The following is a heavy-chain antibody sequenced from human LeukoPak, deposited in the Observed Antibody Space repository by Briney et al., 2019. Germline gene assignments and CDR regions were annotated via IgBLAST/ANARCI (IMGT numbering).Heavy chain of an antibody. D-gene: IGHD6-13*01. CDR3: ARSAAAGTVGYYYYYMDV. Sequence: SETLSLTCTVSGDSISSYYWSWIRQPPGKGLEWIGYVYYSGSTKYNPSLKSRVTISVDTPKNQFSLKLTSVTAADTAVYYCARSAAAGTVGYYYYYMDVWGKGTTVTVSS. J-gene: IGHJ6*03. V-gene: IGHV4-59*01. CDR2: VYYSGST. CDR1: GDSISSYY.